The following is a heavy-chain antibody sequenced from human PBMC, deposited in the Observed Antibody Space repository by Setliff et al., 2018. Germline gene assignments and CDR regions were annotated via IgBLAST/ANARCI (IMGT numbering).Heavy chain of an antibody. CDR1: GFIVSNNE. CDR2: TYSDGRT. J-gene: IGHJ4*02. CDR3: RQWFGELSRDY. D-gene: IGHD3-10*01. V-gene: IGHV3-53*01. Sequence: GGSLRLSCEVSGFIVSNNEMSWVRQAPGKGLEWVSVTYSDGRTNYADSVKGRFTISRDNSKNTFDLQMNSLRAEDTAVYYCRQWFGELSRDYWGPGTLVTVSS.